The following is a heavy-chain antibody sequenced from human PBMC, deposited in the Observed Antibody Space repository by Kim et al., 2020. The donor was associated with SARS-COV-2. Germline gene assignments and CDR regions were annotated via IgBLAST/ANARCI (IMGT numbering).Heavy chain of an antibody. D-gene: IGHD3-10*01. J-gene: IGHJ4*02. CDR3: AKEPGYYGSGPFDY. CDR1: GFTFSSYG. CDR2: ISYDGSNK. V-gene: IGHV3-30*18. Sequence: GGSLRLSCAASGFTFSSYGMHWVRQAPGKGLEWVSSISYDGSNKYYADSVKGRFTISRDNSKNTLYLQMNSLRAEDTAVYYCAKEPGYYGSGPFDYWGQGTPVTVSS.